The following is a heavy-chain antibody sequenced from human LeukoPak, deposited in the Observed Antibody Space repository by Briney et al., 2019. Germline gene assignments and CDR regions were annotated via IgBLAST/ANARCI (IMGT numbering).Heavy chain of an antibody. CDR2: IYTDGSII. CDR3: ARDAIRGFNY. Sequence: GGSLRLSCVASGLTFSNYWMHWVRQAPGKGLVWVSHIYTDGSIIDYADPVKGRFTISRDNAKNTVYLQMHSLRAEDTAVYYCARDAIRGFNYWGQGILVSVSS. CDR1: GLTFSNYW. V-gene: IGHV3-74*01. J-gene: IGHJ4*02.